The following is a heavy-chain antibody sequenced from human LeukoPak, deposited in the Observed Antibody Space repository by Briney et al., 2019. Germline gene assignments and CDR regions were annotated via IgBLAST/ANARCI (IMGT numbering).Heavy chain of an antibody. CDR2: IIPIFGTA. CDR3: ARGVVVVPAAISYYYYMDV. CDR1: GGTFSSYA. Sequence: GSSVKVSYKASGGTFSSYAISWVRQAPGQGLEWMGGIIPIFGTANYAQKFQGRVTITTDESTSTAYMELSSLRSEDTAVYYCARGVVVVPAAISYYYYMDVWGKGTTVTVSS. V-gene: IGHV1-69*05. D-gene: IGHD2-2*01. J-gene: IGHJ6*03.